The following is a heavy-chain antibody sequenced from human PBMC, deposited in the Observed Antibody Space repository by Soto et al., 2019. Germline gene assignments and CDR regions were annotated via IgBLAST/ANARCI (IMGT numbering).Heavy chain of an antibody. CDR3: ATGRGYHGDDQYYYFDMGV. V-gene: IGHV3-23*01. D-gene: IGHD2-21*02. J-gene: IGHJ6*02. Sequence: PGGSLRLSCAASGFTFSSYAMSWVRQAPGKGLEWVSAISGSGGSTYYADSVKGRFTISRDNSKNTLYLQMNSLRAEDTAVYYCATGRGYHGDDQYYYFDMGVWGQGTTVTVSS. CDR2: ISGSGGST. CDR1: GFTFSSYA.